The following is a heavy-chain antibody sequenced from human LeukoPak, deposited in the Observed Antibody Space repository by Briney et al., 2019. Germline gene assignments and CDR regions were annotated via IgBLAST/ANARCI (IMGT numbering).Heavy chain of an antibody. CDR1: GGSISSYY. J-gene: IGHJ4*02. CDR2: IYYSGST. Sequence: KTSETLSLTCTVSGGSISSYYWSWIRQPPGKGLEWIGYIYYSGSTNYNPSLKSRVTISVDTSKNQFSLELSSVTAADTAVYYCARQDGSGSLAYFDYWGQGTLATVSS. V-gene: IGHV4-59*08. CDR3: ARQDGSGSLAYFDY. D-gene: IGHD3-10*01.